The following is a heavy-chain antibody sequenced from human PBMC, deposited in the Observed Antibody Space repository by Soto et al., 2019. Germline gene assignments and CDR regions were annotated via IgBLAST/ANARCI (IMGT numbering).Heavy chain of an antibody. CDR3: ARGRRGDSSSSSVDYYYYGMDV. J-gene: IGHJ6*02. D-gene: IGHD6-6*01. CDR1: GGSFSGYY. CDR2: INHSGST. Sequence: SETLSLTCAVYGGSFSGYYWSWIRQPPGKGLEWIGEINHSGSTNYNPSLKRRVTISVDTSKNQFSLKLSSVTAADTAVYYCARGRRGDSSSSSVDYYYYGMDVWGQGTTVTVSS. V-gene: IGHV4-34*01.